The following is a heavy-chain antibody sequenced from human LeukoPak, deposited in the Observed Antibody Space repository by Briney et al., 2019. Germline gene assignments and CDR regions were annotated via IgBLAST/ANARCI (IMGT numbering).Heavy chain of an antibody. V-gene: IGHV1-18*01. Sequence: GASVTVSCVASGYTFTSFVMSWVRQAPGQGLEWMGWISAYKGNSNYAQKFRGTVTMTIETSTSTAYMELRSLRSDDTAVCYCARESNWNHGMDVWGQRTKVTVSS. D-gene: IGHD1-20*01. CDR1: GYTFTSFV. J-gene: IGHJ6*02. CDR3: ARESNWNHGMDV. CDR2: ISAYKGNS.